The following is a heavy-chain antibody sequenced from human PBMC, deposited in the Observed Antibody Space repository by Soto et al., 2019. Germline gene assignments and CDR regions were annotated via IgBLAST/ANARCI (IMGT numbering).Heavy chain of an antibody. D-gene: IGHD2-21*02. CDR3: AKELSSCGGDFPYSMDY. J-gene: IGHJ1*01. CDR2: ISLYHHST. Sequence: ASVKVSCKTSGYTFTDYFIHWVRQAPGQGLEWMGIISLYHHSTSYAQKFQGRLTVTNDTSTTTVYMELSSLTSEDTAVYWCAKELSSCGGDFPYSMDYCGQGTLVTVSS. V-gene: IGHV1-46*01. CDR1: GYTFTDYF.